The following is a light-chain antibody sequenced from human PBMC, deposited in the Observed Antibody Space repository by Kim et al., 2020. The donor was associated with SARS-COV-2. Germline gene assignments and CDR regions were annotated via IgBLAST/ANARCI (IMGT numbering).Light chain of an antibody. CDR1: SGNIANKH. CDR3: QSCDSSNQVV. Sequence: KTVTIYCTGSSGNIANKHVQWYQQRQGSAPTTLIYESIYRPSGVPSRCSGSIDRASNSVSLTISGLQVEDEADYYCQSCDSSNQVVFGGGTKLTVL. CDR2: ESI. J-gene: IGLJ2*01. V-gene: IGLV6-57*02.